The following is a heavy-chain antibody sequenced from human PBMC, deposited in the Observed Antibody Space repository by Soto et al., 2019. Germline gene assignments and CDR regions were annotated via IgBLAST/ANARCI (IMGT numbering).Heavy chain of an antibody. D-gene: IGHD3-22*01. J-gene: IGHJ4*02. CDR3: ARGAPRGGDITMIAG. CDR2: IIPIFGTA. Sequence: ASVKVSCKASGGTFSSYAISWVRQAPGQGLEWMGGIIPIFGTANYAQKFQGRVTITADESTSTAYMELSSLRSEDTAVYYCARGAPRGGDITMIAGWGQGTLVTVSS. V-gene: IGHV1-69*13. CDR1: GGTFSSYA.